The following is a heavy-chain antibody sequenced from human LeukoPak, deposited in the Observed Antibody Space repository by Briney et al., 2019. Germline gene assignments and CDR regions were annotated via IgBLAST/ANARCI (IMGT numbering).Heavy chain of an antibody. Sequence: GGSLRLSCAASGFTFSSYGMHWVRQAPGKGLEWVAVISYDGSNKYYADSVKGRFTISRDNAKNSLYLQMNSLRAEDTAVYYCAGDRRGSSGYYSDYWGQGTLVTVSS. CDR3: AGDRRGSSGYYSDY. J-gene: IGHJ4*02. CDR1: GFTFSSYG. CDR2: ISYDGSNK. V-gene: IGHV3-30*03. D-gene: IGHD3-22*01.